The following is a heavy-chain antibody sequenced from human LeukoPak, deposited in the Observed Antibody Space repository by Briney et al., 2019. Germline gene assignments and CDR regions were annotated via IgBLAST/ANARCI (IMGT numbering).Heavy chain of an antibody. Sequence: SKTLSLTCTVSGGSISSGDYYWSWIRQPPGKGLEWIGYIYYSGSTYYNPSLKSRVTISVDTSKNQFSLKLSSVTAADTAVYYCASPPSLGGSYDGAFDIWGQGTMVTVSS. D-gene: IGHD1-26*01. CDR3: ASPPSLGGSYDGAFDI. J-gene: IGHJ3*02. V-gene: IGHV4-30-4*01. CDR1: GGSISSGDYY. CDR2: IYYSGST.